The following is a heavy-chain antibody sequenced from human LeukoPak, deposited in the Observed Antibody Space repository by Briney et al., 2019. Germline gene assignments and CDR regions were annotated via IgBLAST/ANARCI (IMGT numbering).Heavy chain of an antibody. CDR1: GFTFSNYA. Sequence: GASLRLSCAASGFTFSNYAMSWVRQAPGKGLEWVSAVSGRDDSTYYADSVKGRFTISRDNSKNTLYLQMNSLRAEDTAVYYCAKSGDYDILTGYYDSDYWGQGTLVTVSS. J-gene: IGHJ4*02. CDR3: AKSGDYDILTGYYDSDY. CDR2: VSGRDDST. D-gene: IGHD3-9*01. V-gene: IGHV3-23*01.